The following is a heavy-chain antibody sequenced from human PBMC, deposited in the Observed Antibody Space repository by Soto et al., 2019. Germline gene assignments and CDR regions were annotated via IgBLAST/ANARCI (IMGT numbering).Heavy chain of an antibody. CDR3: ARARYYDSGSFWSRGSYYDMDV. CDR2: INIDGTST. D-gene: IGHD3-22*01. V-gene: IGHV3-74*01. J-gene: IGHJ6*02. CDR1: GFTFTKYW. Sequence: EVQLLESGGGLVQPGGSLRLSCAASGFTFTKYWMNWVRQAPGKGLVWVSRINIDGTSTSYADSVKGRIAISRDNAKNTLYLQMHSLRADDTAVYYCARARYYDSGSFWSRGSYYDMDVWGQGTPVTVSS.